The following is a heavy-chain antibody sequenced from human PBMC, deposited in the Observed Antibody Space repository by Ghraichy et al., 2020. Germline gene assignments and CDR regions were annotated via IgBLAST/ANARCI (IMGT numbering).Heavy chain of an antibody. V-gene: IGHV4-59*01. CDR1: GGSFSNYY. Sequence: SETLSLTCTVSGGSFSNYYWTWIRQPPGKGLEWIGYIYNSGSSNYNPSLKSRVTISVDTSKNQFSLNLTSVTAADTAVYYCARDYGRSVAVAGYGMDVWGQGTTVIVSS. D-gene: IGHD6-19*01. CDR3: ARDYGRSVAVAGYGMDV. CDR2: IYNSGSS. J-gene: IGHJ6*02.